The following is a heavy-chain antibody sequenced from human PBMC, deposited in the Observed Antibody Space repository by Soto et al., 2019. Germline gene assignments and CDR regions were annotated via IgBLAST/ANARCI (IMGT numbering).Heavy chain of an antibody. CDR3: TNDGNPTPNWTGYYSVGLSEP. Sequence: VGSLRLSCASSEFTFRSYAMSWVRHAPGKWLEWVSAISGSGGSTYYADSVKGRFTISRDNSKNTLYLQMNSLRAEDTAGYYCTNDGNPTPNWTGYYSVGLSEPWGQGTLVTVTS. J-gene: IGHJ5*02. V-gene: IGHV3-23*01. CDR1: EFTFRSYA. CDR2: ISGSGGST. D-gene: IGHD3-9*01.